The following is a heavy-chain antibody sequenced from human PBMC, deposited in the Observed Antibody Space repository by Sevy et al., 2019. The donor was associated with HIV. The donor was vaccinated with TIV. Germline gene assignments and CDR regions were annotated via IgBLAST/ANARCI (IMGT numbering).Heavy chain of an antibody. CDR1: GGTFSSYA. D-gene: IGHD3-9*01. J-gene: IGHJ6*03. Sequence: ASVKVSCKASGGTFSSYAISWVRQAPGQGLEWMGGIIPIFGTANYAQKFQGRVTITADKSTSTAYMELSSLRSEDTAVYYCASGGGYNILTGLNYYYMDVWGKGTTVTVSS. CDR2: IIPIFGTA. CDR3: ASGGGYNILTGLNYYYMDV. V-gene: IGHV1-69*06.